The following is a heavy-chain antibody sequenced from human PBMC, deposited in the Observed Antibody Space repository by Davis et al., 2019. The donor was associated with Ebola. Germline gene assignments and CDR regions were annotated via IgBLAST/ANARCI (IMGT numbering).Heavy chain of an antibody. J-gene: IGHJ4*02. CDR3: ARERDYGGNYRDDY. CDR2: IIPIFGTA. CDR1: GGTFSSYA. D-gene: IGHD4-23*01. Sequence: SVKVSCKASGGTFSSYAISWVRQAPGQGLEWMGGIIPIFGTANYAQKFQGRVTITADESTSTAYMELRSLRSDDTAVYYCARERDYGGNYRDDYWGQGTLVTVSS. V-gene: IGHV1-69*13.